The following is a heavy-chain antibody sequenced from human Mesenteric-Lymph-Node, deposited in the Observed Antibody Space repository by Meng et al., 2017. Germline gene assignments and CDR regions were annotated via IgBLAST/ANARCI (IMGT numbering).Heavy chain of an antibody. CDR1: GGTFSSYA. CDR2: INLNSGAT. Sequence: ASVKVSCKASGGTFSSYAISWVRQAPGQGLEWMGRINLNSGATNYAQKFQGRVTMTRDTSTGTAYMELSGLRSDDTAVYYCTRVKDTTVVVFSEKFDYWGQGALVTVSS. CDR3: TRVKDTTVVVFSEKFDY. V-gene: IGHV1-2*06. J-gene: IGHJ4*02. D-gene: IGHD5-18*01.